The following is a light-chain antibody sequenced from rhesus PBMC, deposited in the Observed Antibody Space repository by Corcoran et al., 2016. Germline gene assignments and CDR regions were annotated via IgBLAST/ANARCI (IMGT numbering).Light chain of an antibody. CDR3: PQESKWSYS. Sequence: EIVMTQSPATLSLSPGERATLSCRASENVSRRLAWYQQTPGHPPRLLMYDTSSRVHGIPYRFSGSGSGTDFTLTISSLEPEDVAVYFCPQESKWSYSFGQGTKVEIK. CDR2: DTS. CDR1: ENVSRR. J-gene: IGKJ2*01. V-gene: IGKV3-17*02.